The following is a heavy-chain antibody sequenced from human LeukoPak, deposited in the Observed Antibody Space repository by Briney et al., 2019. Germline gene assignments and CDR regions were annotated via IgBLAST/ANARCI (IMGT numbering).Heavy chain of an antibody. J-gene: IGHJ4*02. CDR3: ARGISTWYEGYFDN. Sequence: SETLSLTCTVSGYSISSGYYWGWIRQPPGKGLEWIGSIYHSGSTYYNPSLKSRVTISVDTSKNQFSLKLSSVTAADTAVYYCARGISTWYEGYFDNWGQGALVTVSS. CDR2: IYHSGST. V-gene: IGHV4-38-2*02. D-gene: IGHD6-13*01. CDR1: GYSISSGYY.